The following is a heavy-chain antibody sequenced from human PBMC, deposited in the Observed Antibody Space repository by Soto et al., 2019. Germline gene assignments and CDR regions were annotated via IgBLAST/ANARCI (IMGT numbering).Heavy chain of an antibody. V-gene: IGHV3-30-3*01. D-gene: IGHD2-2*01. CDR2: ISYDGSNK. Sequence: GGSLRLSCAASGFTFSSYAMHWVRQAPGKGLEWVAVISYDGSNKYYADSVKGRFTISRDNSKNTLYLQMNSLRAEDTAVYYCARDFGSTTENYGAFDIWGQGTMVTVSS. CDR1: GFTFSSYA. CDR3: ARDFGSTTENYGAFDI. J-gene: IGHJ3*02.